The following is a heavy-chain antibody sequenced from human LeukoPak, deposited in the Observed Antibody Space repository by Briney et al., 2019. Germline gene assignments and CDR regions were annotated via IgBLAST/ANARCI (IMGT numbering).Heavy chain of an antibody. CDR1: GGSMSDYY. Sequence: SETLSLTCTVSGGSMSDYYWTWIRQSPGKGLEWISYIHYSGSTNLNPSLKSRVTISVDTSRNQFSLRLNPVTAADTAVYYCARLRGNYFPDYWGQGTLVTVSS. CDR2: IHYSGST. J-gene: IGHJ4*02. CDR3: ARLRGNYFPDY. V-gene: IGHV4-59*01. D-gene: IGHD2/OR15-2a*01.